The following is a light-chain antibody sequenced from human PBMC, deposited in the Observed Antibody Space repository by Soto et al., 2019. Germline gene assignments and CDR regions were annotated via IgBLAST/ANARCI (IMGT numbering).Light chain of an antibody. V-gene: IGLV2-8*01. J-gene: IGLJ2*01. CDR2: EVS. CDR1: SSDVGGYNY. CDR3: SSYAGSNNWGV. Sequence: HSVLTRPPSASGSPGQSVTISCTGTSSDVGGYNYVSWYQQHPGKAPKLMIYEVSKRPSGVPDRFSGSKSGNTASLTVSGLQAEDEADYYCSSYAGSNNWGVFGGGTKLTVL.